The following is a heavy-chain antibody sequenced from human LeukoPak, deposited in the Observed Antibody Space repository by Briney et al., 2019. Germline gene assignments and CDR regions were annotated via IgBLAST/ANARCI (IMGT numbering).Heavy chain of an antibody. CDR3: AREWDPQTPYFDY. CDR1: GFTVSSNY. V-gene: IGHV3-66*02. J-gene: IGHJ4*02. D-gene: IGHD1-26*01. CDR2: IYIGGST. Sequence: GGSLRLSCAASGFTVSSNYMSWVRQAPGKWLEWVSVIYIGGSTYYADSVKGRFTISRDNSKNTLYLQMDSLRAEDTAVYYCAREWDPQTPYFDYWGQGTLVTVSS.